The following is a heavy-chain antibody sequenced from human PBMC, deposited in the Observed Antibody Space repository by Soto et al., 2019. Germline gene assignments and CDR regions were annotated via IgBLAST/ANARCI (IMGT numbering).Heavy chain of an antibody. D-gene: IGHD2-15*01. Sequence: LRLSCAASGFTFSSYAMHWVRQAPGKGLEWVAVISYDGSNKYYADSVKGRFTISRDNSKNTLYLQMNSLRAEDTAVYCCARVGYCSGGSCQQQYYFDYWGQGTLVTVSS. CDR1: GFTFSSYA. CDR2: ISYDGSNK. J-gene: IGHJ4*02. V-gene: IGHV3-30-3*01. CDR3: ARVGYCSGGSCQQQYYFDY.